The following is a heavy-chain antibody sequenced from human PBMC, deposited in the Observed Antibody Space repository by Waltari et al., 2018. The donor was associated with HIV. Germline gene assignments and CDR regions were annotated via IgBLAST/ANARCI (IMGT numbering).Heavy chain of an antibody. CDR1: GGSIRSSSYY. Sequence: QLQLQESGPGLVKPSETLSLTCTVSGGSIRSSSYYWGCIRQPPGKGLEWIGSIYYSGSTYYNPSLKSRVTISVDTSKNQFSLKLSSVTAADTAVYYCAREGKRGYSYGLDWGQGTLVTVSS. V-gene: IGHV4-39*01. CDR2: IYYSGST. D-gene: IGHD5-18*01. J-gene: IGHJ4*02. CDR3: AREGKRGYSYGLD.